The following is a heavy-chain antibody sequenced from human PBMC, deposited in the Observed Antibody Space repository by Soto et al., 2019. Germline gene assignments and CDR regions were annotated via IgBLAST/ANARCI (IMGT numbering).Heavy chain of an antibody. V-gene: IGHV1-2*02. D-gene: IGHD1-7*01. CDR1: GYTVTDYY. CDR2: INPKSGGT. Sequence: ASVKVSCKASGYTVTDYYMNWVRQAPGQGLEWMGWINPKSGGTNYAQKFQGRVTMTRDTSIGIVYMELSRLRSDDAAVYYCAREPPLYSWNFLGSYGMDVWGQGTTVTVSS. CDR3: AREPPLYSWNFLGSYGMDV. J-gene: IGHJ6*02.